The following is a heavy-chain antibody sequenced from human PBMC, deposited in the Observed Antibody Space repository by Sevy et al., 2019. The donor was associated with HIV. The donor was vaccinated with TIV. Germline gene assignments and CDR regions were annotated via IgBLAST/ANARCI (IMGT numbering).Heavy chain of an antibody. Sequence: GGSLRLSCAASGFTFSSYAMHWVRQAPGKGLEWVAAIPYDGSSKYYADSVKGRLTISRDNSKNTLYLQMNSLRAEDTALYYCAKGQTDYYDTSSPVDYWGQGTLVTVSS. V-gene: IGHV3-30*18. CDR3: AKGQTDYYDTSSPVDY. J-gene: IGHJ4*02. CDR2: IPYDGSSK. CDR1: GFTFSSYA. D-gene: IGHD3-22*01.